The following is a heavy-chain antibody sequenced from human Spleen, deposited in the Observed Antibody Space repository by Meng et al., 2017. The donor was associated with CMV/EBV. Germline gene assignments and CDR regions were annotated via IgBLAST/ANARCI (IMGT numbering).Heavy chain of an antibody. CDR3: ASAGYYDSSGTSVDF. J-gene: IGHJ4*02. Sequence: SETLSLTCTVSGGYSISSSNYYWGWIRQPPGKGLEWVGSMYHTGRTYYNPTLRSRVTISKDTSKNQFSLRLSSVTAADTAVYYCASAGYYDSSGTSVDFWGQGTLVTVSS. V-gene: IGHV4-39*07. CDR2: MYHTGRT. D-gene: IGHD3-22*01. CDR1: GGYSISSSNYY.